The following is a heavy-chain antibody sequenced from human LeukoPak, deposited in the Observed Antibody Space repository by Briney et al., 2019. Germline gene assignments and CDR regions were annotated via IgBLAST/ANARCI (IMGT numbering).Heavy chain of an antibody. CDR3: ARHDFRTTMVRGVISHFDY. CDR2: IYYSGST. D-gene: IGHD3-10*01. CDR1: GGSISSSSYY. V-gene: IGHV4-39*01. J-gene: IGHJ4*02. Sequence: PSETLSLTCTVSGGSISSSSYYWGWIRQPPGKGLEWIGSIYYSGSTYYNPSLKSRVTISVDTSKNQFSLKLSSVTAADTAVYYCARHDFRTTMVRGVISHFDYWGQGTLVTVSS.